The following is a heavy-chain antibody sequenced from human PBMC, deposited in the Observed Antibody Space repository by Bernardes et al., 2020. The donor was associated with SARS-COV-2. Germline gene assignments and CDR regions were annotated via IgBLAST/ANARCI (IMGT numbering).Heavy chain of an antibody. CDR3: TTSLSLTVVVYAFDI. CDR1: GYTLSDLS. D-gene: IGHD3-22*01. J-gene: IGHJ3*02. CDR2: FYPEDGEA. Sequence: ASVKVSCKVSGYTLSDLSMHWVRQAPGKGLEWMGSFYPEDGEAVYAQKFLGRVTMTADTSTYTSYMELSSLRSDDMAVYYCTTSLSLTVVVYAFDIWGQGTTVIVSS. V-gene: IGHV1-24*01.